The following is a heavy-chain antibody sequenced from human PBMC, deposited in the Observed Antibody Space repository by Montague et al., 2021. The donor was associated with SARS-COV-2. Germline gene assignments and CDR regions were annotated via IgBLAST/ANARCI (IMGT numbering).Heavy chain of an antibody. Sequence: SETLSLTCTVSGVSVTDYYWSWIRQPPGKGPEWVGDVLYNKGTNFNPSLKSRVAISVDTSKNKFSLRLTSVTAADTAFNHCVRHPHYDGLNGPPDFWDQGALVTVSS. CDR1: GVSVTDYY. D-gene: IGHD3-9*01. CDR2: VLYNKGT. J-gene: IGHJ4*02. V-gene: IGHV4-59*08. CDR3: VRHPHYDGLNGPPDF.